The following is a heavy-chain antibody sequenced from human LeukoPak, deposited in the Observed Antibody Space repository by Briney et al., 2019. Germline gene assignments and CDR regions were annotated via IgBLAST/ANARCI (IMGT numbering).Heavy chain of an antibody. CDR1: GFTFSSYS. CDR3: AKPFQPSGFCSSTSCYFDY. J-gene: IGHJ4*02. Sequence: PGGSLRLSCAASGFTFSSYSMNWVRQAPGKGLEWVSYISSSSSTIYYADSVKGRFTISRDNAKNSLYLQMNSLRAEDTAVYYCAKPFQPSGFCSSTSCYFDYWGQGTLVTVSS. CDR2: ISSSSSTI. D-gene: IGHD2-2*01. V-gene: IGHV3-48*04.